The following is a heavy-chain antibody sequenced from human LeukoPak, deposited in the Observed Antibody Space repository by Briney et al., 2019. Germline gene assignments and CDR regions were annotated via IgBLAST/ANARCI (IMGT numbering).Heavy chain of an antibody. CDR3: ARSHGGGPGAYFDY. J-gene: IGHJ4*02. Sequence: PGGSLRLSCAASGFTFSDEYMSWIRQAPGQGLEWVSYISNSGAYTNYADTVRGRFTISRDNAKNSPYLQMNSLRAEDTATYYCARSHGGGPGAYFDYWGQGTLVTVSS. D-gene: IGHD3-16*01. CDR2: ISNSGAYT. CDR1: GFTFSDEY. V-gene: IGHV3-11*03.